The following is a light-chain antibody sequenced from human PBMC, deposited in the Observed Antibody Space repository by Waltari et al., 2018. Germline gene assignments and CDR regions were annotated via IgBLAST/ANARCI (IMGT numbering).Light chain of an antibody. J-gene: IGKJ4*01. CDR3: QQYYSTPPETLT. Sequence: DIQMTQSPSPLSASVGDRVTSTCRARQGISNSLAWYQQKPGKAPQLLLYAASRLESGVPSRFSGSGSVTDYTLTISSLQPEDFATYYCQQYYSTPPETLTFGGGTKVEIK. CDR1: QGISNS. V-gene: IGKV1-NL1*01. CDR2: AAS.